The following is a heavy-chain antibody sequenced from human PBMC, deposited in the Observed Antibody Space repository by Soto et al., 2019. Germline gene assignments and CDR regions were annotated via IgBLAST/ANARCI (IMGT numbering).Heavy chain of an antibody. V-gene: IGHV3-53*02. D-gene: IGHD2-15*01. CDR2: IYSGGTT. CDR3: ARSTGWNAFDL. CDR1: GFNVIRDY. J-gene: IGHJ3*01. Sequence: EEQLVETGGGLIQPGGSLRLSCAVSGFNVIRDYMNWVRQAPGKGLEWVSVIYSGGTTYHADSVKGRFTISRDNSGNTLLLQINSLRAEDTAMYYCARSTGWNAFDLWGQGTMVTVSS.